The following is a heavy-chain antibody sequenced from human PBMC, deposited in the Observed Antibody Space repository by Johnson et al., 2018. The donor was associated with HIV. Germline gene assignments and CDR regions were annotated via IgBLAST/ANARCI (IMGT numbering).Heavy chain of an antibody. CDR3: ARQMIVGYHTFDM. V-gene: IGHV3-48*04. CDR2: ISSSGRTI. J-gene: IGHJ3*02. D-gene: IGHD2-21*01. Sequence: VQLVESGGGVVQPGRSLRVSCVASGFTLSSYAMHWVRQAPGKGLEWVSYISSSGRTIYYADSVKGRFTISRDNAENSLYLQMNSLRAEDTAVYFCARQMIVGYHTFDMWGQGTMVTVSS. CDR1: GFTLSSYA.